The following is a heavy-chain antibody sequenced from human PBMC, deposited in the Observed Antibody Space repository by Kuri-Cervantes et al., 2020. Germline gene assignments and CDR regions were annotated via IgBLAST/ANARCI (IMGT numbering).Heavy chain of an antibody. CDR1: GFTFSSYG. CDR3: ARGDLVGTAIRGDYYYYGMDV. D-gene: IGHD2-21*02. CDR2: ISSSGSTK. V-gene: IGHV3-48*04. Sequence: GESLKIPCAAPGFTFSSYGMHWVRQAPGKGLEWVSYISSSGSTKYYADSVKGLFTIPRDNAKNPLYLQMNSLRAEDTAVYYWARGDLVGTAIRGDYYYYGMDVWGQGTTVTVSS. J-gene: IGHJ6*02.